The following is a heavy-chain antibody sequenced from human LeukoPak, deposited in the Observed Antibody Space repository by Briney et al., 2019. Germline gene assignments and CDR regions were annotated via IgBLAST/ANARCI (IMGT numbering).Heavy chain of an antibody. Sequence: GGSLRLSCAASGFTFSTYWMSWVRQAPGKGLEWVANIKQDGSEKYYVDSVKGRFTISRNNAKNSLYMQMNSLRAEDTAVYYCARDGLSTRSFFYWGQGTLVTVSS. J-gene: IGHJ4*02. V-gene: IGHV3-7*05. D-gene: IGHD1-26*01. CDR2: IKQDGSEK. CDR3: ARDGLSTRSFFY. CDR1: GFTFSTYW.